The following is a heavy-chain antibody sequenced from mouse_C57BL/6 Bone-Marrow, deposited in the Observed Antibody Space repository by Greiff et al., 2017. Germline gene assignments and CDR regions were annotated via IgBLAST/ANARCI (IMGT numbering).Heavy chain of an antibody. CDR2: IYPGSGNT. CDR3: AKGPRAWFAY. CDR1: GYSFTSYY. D-gene: IGHD3-3*01. Sequence: VHLVESGPELVKPGASVKISCKASGYSFTSYYIHWVKQRPGQGLEWIGWIYPGSGNTKYNEKFKGKATLTADTSSSTAYMQLSSLTSEDSAVYYCAKGPRAWFAYWGQGTLVTVSA. J-gene: IGHJ3*01. V-gene: IGHV1-66*01.